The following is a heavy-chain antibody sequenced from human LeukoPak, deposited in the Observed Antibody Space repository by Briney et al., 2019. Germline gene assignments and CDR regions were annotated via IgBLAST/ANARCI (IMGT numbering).Heavy chain of an antibody. CDR1: GFTFSDYY. Sequence: GGSLGLSCAASGFTFSDYYMSWIRQAPGKGLEWVSYISSSGSTIYYADSVKGRFTISRDNAKNSLYLQMNSLRAEDTAVYYCARAPDLPPPPFDYWGQGTLVTVSS. CDR2: ISSSGSTI. CDR3: ARAPDLPPPPFDY. J-gene: IGHJ4*02. V-gene: IGHV3-11*01.